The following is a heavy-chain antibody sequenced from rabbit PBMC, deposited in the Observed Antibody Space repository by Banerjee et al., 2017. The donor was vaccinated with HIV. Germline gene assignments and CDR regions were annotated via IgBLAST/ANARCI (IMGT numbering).Heavy chain of an antibody. CDR2: VWSGSGST. V-gene: IGHV1S40*01. J-gene: IGHJ4*01. Sequence: QSLEESGGDLVKPGASLTLTCKASGFTISSGYDMCWVRQAPGKGLEWIGCVWSGSGSTAYASWAKGRFTISKTSSTAVTLQMTSLTAADTATYFCARGDVGYCGWGYATDLWGPGTLVTVS. CDR3: ARGDVGYCGWGYATDL. D-gene: IGHD6-1*01. CDR1: GFTISSGYD.